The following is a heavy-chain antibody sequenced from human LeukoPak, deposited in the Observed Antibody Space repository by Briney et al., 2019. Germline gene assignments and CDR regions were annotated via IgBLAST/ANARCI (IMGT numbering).Heavy chain of an antibody. V-gene: IGHV3-30*18. CDR1: GFTFSSYG. Sequence: GGSLGLSCAASGFTFSSYGMHWVRQAPGKGLEWVAVISYDGSNKYYADSVKGRFTISRDNSKNTLYLQMNSLRAEDTAVYYCAKDPDSSGPDYWGQGTLVTVS. CDR3: AKDPDSSGPDY. D-gene: IGHD3-22*01. CDR2: ISYDGSNK. J-gene: IGHJ4*02.